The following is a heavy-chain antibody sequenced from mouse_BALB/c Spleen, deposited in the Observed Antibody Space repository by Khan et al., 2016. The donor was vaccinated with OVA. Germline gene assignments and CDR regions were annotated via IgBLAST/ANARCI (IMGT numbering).Heavy chain of an antibody. CDR2: ISDGGGCT. CDR1: GFTFSDYY. Sequence: EVELVESGGDLVKPGGSLKLSCAASGFTFSDYYMYWVRQTPEKRLEWVATISDGGGCTYYLDSVKGRFTISRDDAKNNLYLQMNSLRSEDTARYYCARGFYGDPFAFWGQGTLVTVSA. CDR3: ARGFYGDPFAF. D-gene: IGHD2-13*01. J-gene: IGHJ3*01. V-gene: IGHV5-4*02.